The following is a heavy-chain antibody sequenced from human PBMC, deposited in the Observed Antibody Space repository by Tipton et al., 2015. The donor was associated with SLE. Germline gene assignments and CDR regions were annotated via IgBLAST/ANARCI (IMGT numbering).Heavy chain of an antibody. CDR1: GDSISSYY. Sequence: TLSLTCTVSGDSISSYYWSWIRQPPGKGLEWIGYIYYSGSAYYNPSLKSRVTISVDTSKNQFSLKLSSVTAADTAVYYCARVWGSGAYYFDYWGQGTLVTVSS. CDR2: IYYSGSA. V-gene: IGHV4-59*08. D-gene: IGHD3-10*01. J-gene: IGHJ4*02. CDR3: ARVWGSGAYYFDY.